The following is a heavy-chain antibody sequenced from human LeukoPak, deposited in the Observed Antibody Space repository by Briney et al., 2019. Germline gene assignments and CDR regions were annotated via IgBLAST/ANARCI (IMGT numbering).Heavy chain of an antibody. CDR2: IYTSGST. J-gene: IGHJ5*02. V-gene: IGHV4-4*07. Sequence: SGTLSLTCTVSGGSISSYYWSWIRQPAGKGLEWIGRIYTSGSTNHNPSLKSRVTMSVDTSKNQFSLKLSSVTAADTAVYYCARLVVRTIFGVGLVDWFDPWGQGTLVTVSS. CDR3: ARLVVRTIFGVGLVDWFDP. D-gene: IGHD3-3*01. CDR1: GGSISSYY.